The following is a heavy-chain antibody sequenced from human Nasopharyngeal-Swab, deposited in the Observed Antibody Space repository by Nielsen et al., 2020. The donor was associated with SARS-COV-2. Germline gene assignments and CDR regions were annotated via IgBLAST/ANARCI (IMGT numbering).Heavy chain of an antibody. CDR1: GFTFSSYG. CDR3: AKRAVQWELPISYFDY. V-gene: IGHV3-30*18. D-gene: IGHD1-26*01. Sequence: GESLKISCAASGFTFSSYGMHWVRQAPGKGLEWVAVISYDGSNKYYADSVKGRFTISRDNSKNTLYLQMNSLRAEDTAVYYCAKRAVQWELPISYFDYWGQGTPVTVSS. J-gene: IGHJ4*02. CDR2: ISYDGSNK.